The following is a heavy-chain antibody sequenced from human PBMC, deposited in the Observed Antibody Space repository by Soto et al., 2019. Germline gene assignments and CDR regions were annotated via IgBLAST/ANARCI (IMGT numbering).Heavy chain of an antibody. Sequence: ASVKVSCKASGYTFTSYAMHWVRQAPGQRLEWMGWINAGNGNTKYSQKFQGRVTIARDTSASTAYMELSSLRSEDTAVYYCARVGYCSGGSCRNWFDPWGQGTLVTVSS. V-gene: IGHV1-3*01. CDR3: ARVGYCSGGSCRNWFDP. CDR1: GYTFTSYA. J-gene: IGHJ5*02. CDR2: INAGNGNT. D-gene: IGHD2-15*01.